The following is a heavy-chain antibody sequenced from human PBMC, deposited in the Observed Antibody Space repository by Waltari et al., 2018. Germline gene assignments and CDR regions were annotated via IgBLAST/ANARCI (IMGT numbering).Heavy chain of an antibody. J-gene: IGHJ4*02. CDR2: INHSGST. CDR1: GGSFSGYY. V-gene: IGHV4-34*01. CDR3: ARNGYGSSPRGVDY. Sequence: QLQLQESGAGLLKPSETLSLTCAVYGGSFSGYYWSWIRQPPGKGLEWIGEINHSGSTNYNPSLKSRVTISVDTSKNQFSLKLSSVTAADTAVYYCARNGYGSSPRGVDYWGQGTLVTVSS. D-gene: IGHD6-13*01.